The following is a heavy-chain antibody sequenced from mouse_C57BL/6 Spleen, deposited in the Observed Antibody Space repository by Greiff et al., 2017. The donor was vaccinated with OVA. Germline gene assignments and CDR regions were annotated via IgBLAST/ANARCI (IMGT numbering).Heavy chain of an antibody. CDR2: IDPENGDT. CDR1: GFTIKDDY. J-gene: IGHJ4*01. V-gene: IGHV14-4*01. Sequence: VQLQQSGAELVRPGASVKLSCTASGFTIKDDYMHWVKQRPEQGLEWIGWIDPENGDTEYASKFQGKATITADTSSNTVYLQLSSLTSEDTAVYCCTTQNAMDYWGQGTSVTVSS. CDR3: TTQNAMDY.